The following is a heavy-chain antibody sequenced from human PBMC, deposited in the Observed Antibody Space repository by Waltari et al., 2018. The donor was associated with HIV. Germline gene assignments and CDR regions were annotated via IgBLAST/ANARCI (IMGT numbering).Heavy chain of an antibody. CDR2: IYYSGST. D-gene: IGHD6-6*01. Sequence: QLQLQESGPGLVKPSETLSLTCTVSGGSIRSSSYYWGWIRQPPGKGLEWIGSIYYSGSTYYNPSLKSRVTISVDTSKNQFSLKLSSVTAADTAVYYCARGRHGGIAARPTTTVTTYWFDPWGQGTLVTVSS. V-gene: IGHV4-39*07. CDR3: ARGRHGGIAARPTTTVTTYWFDP. J-gene: IGHJ5*02. CDR1: GGSIRSSSYY.